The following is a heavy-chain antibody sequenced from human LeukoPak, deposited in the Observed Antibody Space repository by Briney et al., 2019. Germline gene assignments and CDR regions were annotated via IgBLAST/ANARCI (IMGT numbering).Heavy chain of an antibody. Sequence: ASVRVSCKTFGYTFTDYFLHWVRQAPGQGLEWMGWVNPKNGDTNYARKFQGSVAMARDTSIRTACMDLKRLRSDDTAIYFCARRIAVPGHDAFDVWGQGTLVTVSS. J-gene: IGHJ3*01. CDR2: VNPKNGDT. D-gene: IGHD6-19*01. CDR3: ARRIAVPGHDAFDV. V-gene: IGHV1-2*02. CDR1: GYTFTDYF.